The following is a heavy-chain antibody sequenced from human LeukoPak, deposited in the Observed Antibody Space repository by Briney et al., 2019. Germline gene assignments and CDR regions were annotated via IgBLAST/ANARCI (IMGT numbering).Heavy chain of an antibody. J-gene: IGHJ6*03. CDR1: GGSFSGYY. D-gene: IGHD6-13*01. V-gene: IGHV4-34*01. Sequence: TSETLSLTCAVYGGSFSGYYWSWIRQPPGKGLEWIGEINHSGSTNYNPSLKSRVTISVDTSKNQFSLKLSSVTAADTAVYYCARLGRSSSWYRIYYYMDVWGKGTTVTISS. CDR3: ARLGRSSSWYRIYYYMDV. CDR2: INHSGST.